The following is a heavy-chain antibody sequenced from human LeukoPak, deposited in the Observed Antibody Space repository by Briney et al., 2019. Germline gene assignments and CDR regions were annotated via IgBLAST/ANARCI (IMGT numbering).Heavy chain of an antibody. CDR3: ARDTINNWASDF. Sequence: PGGSLRLSCAASGFTGCGMSWVRQAPGKGLVWVSGINWNGGSTGYADSVKGRFTISRDSAKNYLYLQMTSVRVEDTAFYYCARDTINNWASDFWGQGTLVTVSS. CDR1: GFTGCG. D-gene: IGHD1-1*01. J-gene: IGHJ4*02. V-gene: IGHV3-20*04. CDR2: INWNGGST.